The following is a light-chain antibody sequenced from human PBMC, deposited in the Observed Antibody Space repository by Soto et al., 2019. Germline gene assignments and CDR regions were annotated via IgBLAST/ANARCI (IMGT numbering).Light chain of an antibody. CDR2: GAS. CDR1: QDINSY. V-gene: IGKV1D-16*01. CDR3: QQYNIYPLT. J-gene: IGKJ4*01. Sequence: DVQMTQSPSSLSASVGDRVTITCRASQDINSYLAWYQQKPGNAPKSLLYGASSLQTGVPSRFSGSESGTDFTLTISNLQPEDSATYYCQQYNIYPLTFGGGTKVEIK.